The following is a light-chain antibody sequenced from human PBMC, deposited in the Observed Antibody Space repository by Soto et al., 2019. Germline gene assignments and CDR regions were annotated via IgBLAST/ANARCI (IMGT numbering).Light chain of an antibody. CDR2: TNN. J-gene: IGLJ1*01. CDR3: AAWDDSLGAYV. V-gene: IGLV1-44*01. Sequence: QSVLTQPPSSSATPGQRVTISCSGSNSNIGTNTVNWYQQLPGTAPRLLIYTNNQRPSVVPQRFSGSKTGTSASLAIGGLQSEDGADYYCAAWDDSLGAYVFGTGTKVTVL. CDR1: NSNIGTNT.